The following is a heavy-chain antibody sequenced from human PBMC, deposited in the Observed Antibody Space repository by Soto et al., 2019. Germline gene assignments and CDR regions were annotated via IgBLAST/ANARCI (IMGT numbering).Heavy chain of an antibody. Sequence: PGGALRLSCVASGLTFSGYAMAWVRQSPGKGLVWVSSISGSGGSTYYADSVKGRFTISRDNSKNTEFLQMNSLRAEDTAVYYCAKDHGLDVWGQGATVTVSS. CDR3: AKDHGLDV. J-gene: IGHJ6*02. CDR2: ISGSGGST. CDR1: GLTFSGYA. V-gene: IGHV3-23*01.